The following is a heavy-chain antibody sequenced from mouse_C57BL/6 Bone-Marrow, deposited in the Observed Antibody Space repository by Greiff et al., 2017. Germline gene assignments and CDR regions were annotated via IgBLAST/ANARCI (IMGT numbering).Heavy chain of an antibody. D-gene: IGHD2-3*01. Sequence: VQLQQSGTVLARPGASVKMSCKTSGYTFTSYWMHWVKQRPGQGLEWIGAIYPGNSDTSYNQKFKGKATLTAVTSASTAYMELSSLTNEDSAVYYCTRWDAYDPCFAYWGQGTLVTVSA. CDR1: GYTFTSYW. J-gene: IGHJ3*01. CDR2: IYPGNSDT. CDR3: TRWDAYDPCFAY. V-gene: IGHV1-5*01.